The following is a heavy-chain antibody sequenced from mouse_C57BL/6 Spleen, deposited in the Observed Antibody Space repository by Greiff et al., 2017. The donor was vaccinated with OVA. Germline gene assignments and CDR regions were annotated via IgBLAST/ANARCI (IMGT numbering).Heavy chain of an antibody. CDR1: GYTFTDYY. V-gene: IGHV1-19*01. J-gene: IGHJ4*01. CDR2: INPYNGGT. CDR3: ATRDSSGAMDY. D-gene: IGHD3-2*01. Sequence: VQLQQSGPVLVKPGASVKMSCKASGYTFTDYYMNWVKQSHGKSLEWIGVINPYNGGTSYNQKFKGKATLTVDKSSSTAYMELNSLTSEDSAVYYCATRDSSGAMDYWGQGTSVTVSS.